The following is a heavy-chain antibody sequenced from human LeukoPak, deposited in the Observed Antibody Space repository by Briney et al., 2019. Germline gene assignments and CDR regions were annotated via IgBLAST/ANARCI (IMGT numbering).Heavy chain of an antibody. Sequence: SETLSLTCTVSGGSISSSSYYWGWIRQPPGKGLEWIGSIYYSGSTYYNPSLKSRVTISVDTSKNQFSLKLSSVTAADTAVYYCARAGWYYDFWSGYYTSNNWFDPWGQGTLVTVSS. D-gene: IGHD3-3*01. CDR2: IYYSGST. CDR1: GGSISSSSYY. J-gene: IGHJ5*02. CDR3: ARAGWYYDFWSGYYTSNNWFDP. V-gene: IGHV4-39*07.